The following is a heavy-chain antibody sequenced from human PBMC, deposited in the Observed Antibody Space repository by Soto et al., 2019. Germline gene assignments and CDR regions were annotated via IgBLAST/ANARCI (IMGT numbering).Heavy chain of an antibody. V-gene: IGHV3-33*01. CDR2: IWYDGSNT. J-gene: IGHJ5*02. CDR3: ASSEA. Sequence: GGSLRLSCAASGFIFRSYGMHWVRQAPGKGLEWVAVIWYDGSNTYYADPVKGRFTISRDNSKNTLFLQMNSLRAEDTAVYYCASSEAWGRGTLVTVSS. CDR1: GFIFRSYG. D-gene: IGHD6-19*01.